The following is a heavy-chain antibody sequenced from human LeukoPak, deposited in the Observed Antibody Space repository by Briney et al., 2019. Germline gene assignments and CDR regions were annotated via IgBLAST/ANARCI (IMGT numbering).Heavy chain of an antibody. CDR2: IKQDGSEK. Sequence: GGPLRLSCAASGFTFTKYWMTWVRQAPGKGLDWVANIKQDGSEKFYVDSVKGRFTISRDNAKNSLDLQINSLGAEDTAVYYCARGLDCRSTSCYLDNWGQGTLVTVSS. D-gene: IGHD2-2*01. V-gene: IGHV3-7*01. J-gene: IGHJ4*02. CDR1: GFTFTKYW. CDR3: ARGLDCRSTSCYLDN.